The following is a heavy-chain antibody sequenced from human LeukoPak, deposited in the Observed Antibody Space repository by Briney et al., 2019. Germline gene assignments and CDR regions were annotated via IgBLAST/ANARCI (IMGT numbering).Heavy chain of an antibody. CDR2: IIPIFGTA. V-gene: IGHV1-69*05. D-gene: IGHD4-11*01. CDR1: GGTFSSYA. J-gene: IGHJ4*02. CDR3: ARSRSPRHDYSNYRY. Sequence: SVKVSCKASGGTFSSYAISWVRQAPGQGLEWMGGIIPIFGTANYAPKFQGRVTITTDESTSTAYMELSSLRSEDTAVYYCARSRSPRHDYSNYRYWGQGTLVTVSS.